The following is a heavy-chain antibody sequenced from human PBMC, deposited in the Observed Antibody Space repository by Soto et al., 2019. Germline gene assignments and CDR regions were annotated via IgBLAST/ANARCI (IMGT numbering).Heavy chain of an antibody. J-gene: IGHJ4*01. D-gene: IGHD5-18*01. Sequence: QVQLVQSGSEVKKPGSSVKVSCKASGGSFSSNPISWVRQAPGQGLEWMAGIIPIFATVHYAQKVQGRVPMTAAESTSTAYMELSSLRSEDTAVYFCARGGRGYSSAPRYYFDYWGHGTLVTVSS. CDR1: GGSFSSNP. CDR2: IIPIFATV. CDR3: ARGGRGYSSAPRYYFDY. V-gene: IGHV1-69*01.